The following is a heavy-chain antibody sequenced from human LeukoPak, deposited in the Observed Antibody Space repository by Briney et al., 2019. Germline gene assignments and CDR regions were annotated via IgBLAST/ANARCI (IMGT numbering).Heavy chain of an antibody. D-gene: IGHD3-22*01. J-gene: IGHJ5*02. CDR3: ARGRPHDSSGYYLTWFDP. CDR1: GYTFTSYG. Sequence: ASVKVSCKASGYTFTSYGISWVRQAPGRGLEWMGWISAYNGNTNYAQKLQGRVTMTTDTSTSTAYMELRSLRSDDTAVYYCARGRPHDSSGYYLTWFDPWGQGTLVTVSS. CDR2: ISAYNGNT. V-gene: IGHV1-18*01.